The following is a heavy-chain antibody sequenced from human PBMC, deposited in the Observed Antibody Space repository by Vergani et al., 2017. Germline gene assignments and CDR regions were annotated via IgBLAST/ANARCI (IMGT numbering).Heavy chain of an antibody. CDR2: ISAYNGNT. CDR3: ARAEGFNWNLNYYGLDV. CDR1: GYTFTTYG. V-gene: IGHV1-18*04. J-gene: IGHJ6*02. D-gene: IGHD1-7*01. Sequence: QVQLVQSGAEVKKPGASVKVSCKASGYTFTTYGIGWVRQAPGQGLEWMGWISAYNGNTNYPQKPQGRVTMTTDTSTSTTYMELRSLRSDDTAVYYCARAEGFNWNLNYYGLDVWGQGTTVTVSS.